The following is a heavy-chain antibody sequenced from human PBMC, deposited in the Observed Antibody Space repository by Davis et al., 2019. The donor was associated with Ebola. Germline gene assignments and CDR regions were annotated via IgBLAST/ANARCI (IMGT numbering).Heavy chain of an antibody. Sequence: PGGSLRLSCAVSGFSLSNYRMNWVRQAPGKGLEWISSISSTSSSIDYAVSVKGRFTISRDNAKNSVYLQMNILRAEDTAVYYCASGGSLDYWGQGTLVTVSS. J-gene: IGHJ4*02. D-gene: IGHD3-16*01. CDR2: ISSTSSSI. CDR3: ASGGSLDY. CDR1: GFSLSNYR. V-gene: IGHV3-21*04.